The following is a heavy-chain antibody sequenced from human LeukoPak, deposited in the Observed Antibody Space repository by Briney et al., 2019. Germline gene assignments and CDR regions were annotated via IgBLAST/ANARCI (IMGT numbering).Heavy chain of an antibody. J-gene: IGHJ4*02. CDR1: GFPLSSYA. V-gene: IGHV3-23*01. CDR2: TSSSDAGT. CDR3: ARAPVTSCRGAYCYPFDY. D-gene: IGHD2-21*01. Sequence: SGGSLRLSCAAFGFPLSSYAMSWVRQAPGKGLEWVSATSSSDAGTYHADSVRGRFTISRDNSKNTLYLQMNSLRVEDAAVYYCARAPVTSCRGAYCYPFDYWGQGTLVTVSS.